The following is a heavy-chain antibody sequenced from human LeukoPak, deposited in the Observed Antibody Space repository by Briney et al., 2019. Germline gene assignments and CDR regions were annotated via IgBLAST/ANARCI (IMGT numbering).Heavy chain of an antibody. D-gene: IGHD2-8*01. CDR3: AREPGILRYYYMDV. CDR1: GFTVSSNY. CDR2: IYSGGST. V-gene: IGHV3-53*01. J-gene: IGHJ6*03. Sequence: GGSLRLSCAASGFTVSSNYMSWVRQAPGKGLEWVSVIYSGGSTYYADSVKGRFTISRDNAKNPLYLQMNSLRAEDTAVYYCAREPGILRYYYMDVWGKGTTVTVSS.